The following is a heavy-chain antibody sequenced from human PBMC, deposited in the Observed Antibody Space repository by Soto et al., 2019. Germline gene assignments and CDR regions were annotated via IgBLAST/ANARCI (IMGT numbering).Heavy chain of an antibody. CDR2: ISSSSSYI. D-gene: IGHD2-8*01. V-gene: IGHV3-21*01. J-gene: IGHJ6*02. CDR3: AREADCTNGVCYTTYPGGMDV. Sequence: GGSLRLSCAASGFTFSSYSMNWVRQAPGKGLEWVSSISSSSSYIYYADSVKGRFTISRDNAKNSLYLQMNSLRAEDTAVYYCAREADCTNGVCYTTYPGGMDVWGQGTTVTVSS. CDR1: GFTFSSYS.